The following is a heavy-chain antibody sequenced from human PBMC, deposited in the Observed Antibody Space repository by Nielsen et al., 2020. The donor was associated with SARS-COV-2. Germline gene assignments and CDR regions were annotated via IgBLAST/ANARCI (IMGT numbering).Heavy chain of an antibody. CDR3: ARGSGLITIFGVVITPGYFDY. CDR2: INAGNGHT. Sequence: ASVHVSCKASGYTFTSYSMHWVRQAPGQRLEWMGWINAGNGHTKYSQKFQARVTITRDTSASTAYMELSSLRSEDTAVYYCARGSGLITIFGVVITPGYFDYWGQGTLVTVSS. CDR1: GYTFTSYS. J-gene: IGHJ4*02. V-gene: IGHV1-3*01. D-gene: IGHD3-3*01.